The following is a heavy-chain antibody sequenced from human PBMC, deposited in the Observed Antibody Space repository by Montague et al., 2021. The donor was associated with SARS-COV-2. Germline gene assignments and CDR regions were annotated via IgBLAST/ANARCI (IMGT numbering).Heavy chain of an antibody. J-gene: IGHJ6*02. CDR2: IWYDGSNK. D-gene: IGHD3-9*01. V-gene: IGHV3-33*01. CDR1: GFTFSSYG. Sequence: SLRLSLSASGFTFSSYGMHWVRQAPGKGLEWVAVIWYDGSNKYYADSVKGRFTISRDNSKNTLYLQMNSLRAEDTAVYYCARDAASVTYYDILTGYYPPYYYYGMDVWGQGTTVTVSS. CDR3: ARDAASVTYYDILTGYYPPYYYYGMDV.